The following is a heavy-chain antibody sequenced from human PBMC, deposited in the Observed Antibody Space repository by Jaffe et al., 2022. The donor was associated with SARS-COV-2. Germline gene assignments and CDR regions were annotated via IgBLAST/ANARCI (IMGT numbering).Heavy chain of an antibody. CDR3: AKAPYYYDSSAPAGAFDI. Sequence: EVQLLESGGGLVQPGGSLRLSCAASGFTFSSYAMSWVRQAPGKGLEWVSAISGSGGSTYYADSVKGRFTISRDNSKNTLYLQMNSLRAEDTAVYYCAKAPYYYDSSAPAGAFDIWGQGTMVTVSS. CDR1: GFTFSSYA. CDR2: ISGSGGST. V-gene: IGHV3-23*01. D-gene: IGHD3-22*01. J-gene: IGHJ3*02.